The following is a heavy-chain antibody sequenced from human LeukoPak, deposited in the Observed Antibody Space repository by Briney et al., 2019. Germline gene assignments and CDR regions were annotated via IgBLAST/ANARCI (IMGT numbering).Heavy chain of an antibody. V-gene: IGHV3-15*01. Sequence: GGSLSLSGAASGFTFSNAWMSWVRQAPGKGREWVVRIKSKTDGGATDYAAPVKGRFTISRDDSKNTLYLQMNSLRTEDTAVYYCTTVSSDYVWGSYRPYYFDYWGQGTLVTVSS. J-gene: IGHJ4*02. CDR2: IKSKTDGGAT. CDR3: TTVSSDYVWGSYRPYYFDY. CDR1: GFTFSNAW. D-gene: IGHD3-16*02.